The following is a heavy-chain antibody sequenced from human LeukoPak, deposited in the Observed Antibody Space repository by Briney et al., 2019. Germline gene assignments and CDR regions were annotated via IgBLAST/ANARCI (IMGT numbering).Heavy chain of an antibody. D-gene: IGHD3-22*01. Sequence: GGSLRLSCAASGFTFSRYSMNWVRQAPGKGLEWVSSISISSNYIYYADSVKGRFTISRDNAKNSLYLQVNSLRAEDTAVYYCARGYYFDYWGQGTLVTVSS. J-gene: IGHJ4*02. CDR3: ARGYYFDY. CDR2: ISISSNYI. V-gene: IGHV3-21*01. CDR1: GFTFSRYS.